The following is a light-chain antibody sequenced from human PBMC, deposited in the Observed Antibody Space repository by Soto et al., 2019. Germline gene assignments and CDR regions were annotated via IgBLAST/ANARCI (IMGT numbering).Light chain of an antibody. V-gene: IGLV3-21*02. CDR3: QSHDNSLRGSV. CDR1: NIGTKS. CDR2: DDS. Sequence: SYELTQQPSVSVAPGQTARLTCGGDNIGTKSVHWYQQKPGQAPVLVVYDDSDRPSGIPERFSGSNSGTTATLTITGLQAEDEADYYCQSHDNSLRGSVFGGGTKLTVL. J-gene: IGLJ2*01.